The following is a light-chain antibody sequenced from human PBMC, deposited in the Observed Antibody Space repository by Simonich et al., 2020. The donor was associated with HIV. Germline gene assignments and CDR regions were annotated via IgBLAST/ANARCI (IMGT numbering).Light chain of an antibody. CDR3: QQYNNWPIT. CDR2: GAS. V-gene: IGKV3-15*01. J-gene: IGKJ5*01. CDR1: QSVSSN. Sequence: ERVMTQSPATLSVSPGERAPLSCRASQSVSSNLAWYQQKPGQAPRLLIYGASTRANGIPARFSGSGSGTEFTLTISSMQSEDFADYYCQQYNNWPITFGQGTRLEIK.